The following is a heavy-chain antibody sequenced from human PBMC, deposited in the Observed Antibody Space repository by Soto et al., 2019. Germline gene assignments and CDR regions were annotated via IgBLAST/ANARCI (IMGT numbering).Heavy chain of an antibody. CDR2: KRQEESEK. V-gene: IGHV3-7*01. J-gene: IGHJ4*02. CDR3: ARQSIDGYRYPDN. Sequence: GGSLRLYCAASGFAFSSYWMNRVRQAPGKGLEWVANKRQEESEKFYMDSMKGRFTISRDNSKNSLYLQMNSLRAEDTAVYYCARQSIDGYRYPDNWGQGTLVTVSS. D-gene: IGHD6-6*01. CDR1: GFAFSSYW.